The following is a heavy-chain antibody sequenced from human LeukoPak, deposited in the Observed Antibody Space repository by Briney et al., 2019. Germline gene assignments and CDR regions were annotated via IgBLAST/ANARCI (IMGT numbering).Heavy chain of an antibody. V-gene: IGHV1-18*01. CDR1: GYTFTSYG. CDR2: ISAYNGNT. CDR3: ARDFECSSTSCYPGGWFDP. Sequence: ASVKVSCKASGYTFTSYGISWVRQAPGQGLEWMGWISAYNGNTNYAQKLQGRVTMTTDTSTSTAYMELRSLRSDDTAVYYCARDFECSSTSCYPGGWFDPWGQGTLVTVSS. D-gene: IGHD2-2*01. J-gene: IGHJ5*02.